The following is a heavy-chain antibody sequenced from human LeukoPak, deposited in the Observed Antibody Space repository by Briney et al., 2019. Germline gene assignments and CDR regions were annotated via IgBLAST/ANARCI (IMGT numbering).Heavy chain of an antibody. Sequence: PSETLSLTCTVSGGSISTYYWSWIRQPPGKGLEWIGEINHSGSTNYNPSLKSRVTISVDTSKNQFSLKLSSVTAADTAVYYCARGLPFRYWGQGTLVTVSS. CDR2: INHSGST. CDR1: GGSISTYY. CDR3: ARGLPFRY. J-gene: IGHJ4*02. V-gene: IGHV4-34*01.